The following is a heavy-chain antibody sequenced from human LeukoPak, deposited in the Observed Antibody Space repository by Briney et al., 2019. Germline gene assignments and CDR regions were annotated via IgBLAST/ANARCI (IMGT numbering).Heavy chain of an antibody. D-gene: IGHD6-19*01. Sequence: SETLSLTCTVSGDSISSSTYYWAWIRQPPGKGLEWIGSFSYGGNTYYKSSLKSRLTISVDTSKNQFPLKLSSVTAADTSVYYCARHVHSGWYWVYWGQGTLVTVSS. CDR3: ARHVHSGWYWVY. J-gene: IGHJ4*02. CDR2: FSYGGNT. CDR1: GDSISSSTYY. V-gene: IGHV4-39*01.